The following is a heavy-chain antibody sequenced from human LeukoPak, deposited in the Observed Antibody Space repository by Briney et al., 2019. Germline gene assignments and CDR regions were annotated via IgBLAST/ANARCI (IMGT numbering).Heavy chain of an antibody. CDR1: GFTFSNYA. D-gene: IGHD3-22*01. CDR2: ISINGDNI. J-gene: IGHJ4*02. Sequence: GGSLRLSCAASGFTFSNYALHWVRQAPGKGLEYVSAISINGDNIYYANSVKGRFTISRDNSKNTLYLQMGSLRAEDMAVYYCARVLRDISGYYDYWGQGTLVTVFS. V-gene: IGHV3-64*01. CDR3: ARVLRDISGYYDY.